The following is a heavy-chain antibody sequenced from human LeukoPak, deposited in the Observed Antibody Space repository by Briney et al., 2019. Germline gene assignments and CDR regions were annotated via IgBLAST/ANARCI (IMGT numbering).Heavy chain of an antibody. CDR2: IYYSGST. V-gene: IGHV4-59*01. J-gene: IGHJ2*01. CDR1: GGSISSYY. D-gene: IGHD3-22*01. Sequence: PSETLSLTCTVSGGSISSYYWSWIRQPPGKGLEWIGYIYYSGSTNYNPSLKSRVTISVDTSKNQFSLKLSSVTAADTAVYYCARASGYYDSSGYKPRIGYFDLWGRGTLVTVSS. CDR3: ARASGYYDSSGYKPRIGYFDL.